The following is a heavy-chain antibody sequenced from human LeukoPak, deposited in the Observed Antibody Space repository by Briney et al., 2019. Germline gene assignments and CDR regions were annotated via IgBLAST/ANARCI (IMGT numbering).Heavy chain of an antibody. Sequence: GASVTVSCKSSGYTFTCYDFNWVRQPTGQGIEWMGWMNPNNGNTGYAQKFQGRVTMTRNTSISTAYMELSSLRSEDTAVYYCARGRYDILTGYYRDYYYYYGMDVWGQGTTVTVSS. CDR3: ARGRYDILTGYYRDYYYYYGMDV. D-gene: IGHD3-9*01. J-gene: IGHJ6*02. CDR1: GYTFTCYD. V-gene: IGHV1-8*01. CDR2: MNPNNGNT.